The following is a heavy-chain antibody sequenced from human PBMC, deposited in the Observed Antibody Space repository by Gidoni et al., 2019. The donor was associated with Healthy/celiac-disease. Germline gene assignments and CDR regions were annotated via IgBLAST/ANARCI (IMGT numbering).Heavy chain of an antibody. CDR3: AKDMGLYYYYMDV. J-gene: IGHJ6*03. D-gene: IGHD1-26*01. CDR2: ISWNSGSI. CDR1: GFTFDDYA. Sequence: EVQLVESGGGLVQPGRSLRLSCAPSGFTFDDYAMHWVRQAPGKGLEWVSGISWNSGSIGYADSVKGRFTISRDNAKNSLYLQMNSLRAEDTALHYCAKDMGLYYYYMDVWGKGTTVTVSS. V-gene: IGHV3-9*01.